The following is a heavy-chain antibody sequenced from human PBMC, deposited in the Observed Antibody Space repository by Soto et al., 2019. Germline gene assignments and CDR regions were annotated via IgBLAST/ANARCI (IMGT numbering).Heavy chain of an antibody. CDR3: STSLNY. Sequence: PGGSLRLSCAASGFTFSNSWMDWVRQAPGKGLEWVANINQDGSEKHYVDSVKGRFTISRDNAKNSLYLQMSSLTAEDSALYYCSTSLNYWGQGTLVTVSS. J-gene: IGHJ4*02. CDR1: GFTFSNSW. V-gene: IGHV3-7*01. CDR2: INQDGSEK.